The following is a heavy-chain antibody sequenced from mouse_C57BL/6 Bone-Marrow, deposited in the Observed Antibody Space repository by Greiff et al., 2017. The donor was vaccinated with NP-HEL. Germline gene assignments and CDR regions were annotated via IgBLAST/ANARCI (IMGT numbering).Heavy chain of an antibody. CDR3: ARCRDGNYVGWFAY. D-gene: IGHD2-1*01. CDR1: GYTFTDYY. Sequence: QVQLQQSGAELVRPGASVKLSCKASGYTFTDYYINWVKQRPGQGLEWIARIYPGSGNTYYNEKFKGKATLTAEQSSSTADMQRSSLTSEDSAVYVCARCRDGNYVGWFAYWGQGTLVTVSA. CDR2: IYPGSGNT. J-gene: IGHJ3*01. V-gene: IGHV1-76*01.